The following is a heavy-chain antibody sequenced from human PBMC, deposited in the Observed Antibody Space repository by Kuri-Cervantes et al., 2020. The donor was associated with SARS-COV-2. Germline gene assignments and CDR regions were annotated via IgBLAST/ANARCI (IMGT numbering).Heavy chain of an antibody. J-gene: IGHJ4*02. D-gene: IGHD4-23*01. CDR2: ISGSGGST. V-gene: IGHV3-23*01. CDR3: AKAFYGGNRGGVDY. Sequence: GGSLRLSCAASGFTFSSYAMSWVRQAPGKGLEWVSAISGSGGSTYYADSVKGRFTISRDNSKNTLYLQMNSLRAEDTAVYYCAKAFYGGNRGGVDYWGQGTLVTVSS. CDR1: GFTFSSYA.